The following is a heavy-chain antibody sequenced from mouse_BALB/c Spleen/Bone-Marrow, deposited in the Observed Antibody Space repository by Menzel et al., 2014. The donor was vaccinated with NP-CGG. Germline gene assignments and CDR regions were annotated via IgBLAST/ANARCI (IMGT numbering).Heavy chain of an antibody. D-gene: IGHD4-1*01. V-gene: IGHV1S53*02. CDR2: ISPGDGVI. J-gene: IGHJ3*01. CDR3: KRSLGRFAY. CDR1: GYAFTDHA. Sequence: QVQLQQSDAELVKPGASVKISCKASGYAFTDHAIHWVKQKPEQGLEWIGYISPGDGVIKYNEKFKGKAILTADKSSSTAYMQLNSLTSEDSAVYFCKRSLGRFAYWGQGTLVTVSA.